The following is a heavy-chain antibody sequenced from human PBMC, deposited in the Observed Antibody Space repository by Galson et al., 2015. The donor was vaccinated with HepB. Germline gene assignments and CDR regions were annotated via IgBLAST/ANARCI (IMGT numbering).Heavy chain of an antibody. CDR1: GYTFTSYA. CDR2: INTNTGNP. Sequence: SVKVSCKASGYTFTSYAMNWVRQAPGQGLEWMGWINTNTGNPTYAQGFTGRFVFSLDTSVSTAYLQISSLKAEDTAVYYCAREPVVVPAEGDAKPPFDYWGQGTLVTVSS. CDR3: AREPVVVPAEGDAKPPFDY. V-gene: IGHV7-4-1*02. J-gene: IGHJ4*02. D-gene: IGHD2-2*01.